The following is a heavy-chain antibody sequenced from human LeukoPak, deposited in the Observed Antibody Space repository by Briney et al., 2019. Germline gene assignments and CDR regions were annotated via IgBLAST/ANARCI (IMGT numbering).Heavy chain of an antibody. V-gene: IGHV1-2*02. J-gene: IGHJ4*02. D-gene: IGHD2-8*01. Sequence: GASVNVSCKASGYSFRDYWMHWVRQAPGQGLEWMGWIDPKTGNQNYAQKFQGRVTMTSDTSITTFYMELSRLTSDDTAVYYCARGGFHHGFDFWGQGTVVTVSS. CDR3: ARGGFHHGFDF. CDR2: IDPKTGNQ. CDR1: GYSFRDYW.